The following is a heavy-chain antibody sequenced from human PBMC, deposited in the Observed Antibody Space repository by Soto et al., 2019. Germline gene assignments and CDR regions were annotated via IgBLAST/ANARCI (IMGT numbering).Heavy chain of an antibody. J-gene: IGHJ4*02. CDR2: IYYSGST. Sequence: SETLSLTCTVSGGSISSGGYYWSWIRQHPGKGLERIGYIYYSGSTYYNPSLKSRVTISVDTSKNQFSLKLSSVTAADTAVYYCARELRGDYGDPYYFDYWGQGTLVTVSS. V-gene: IGHV4-31*03. D-gene: IGHD4-17*01. CDR3: ARELRGDYGDPYYFDY. CDR1: GGSISSGGYY.